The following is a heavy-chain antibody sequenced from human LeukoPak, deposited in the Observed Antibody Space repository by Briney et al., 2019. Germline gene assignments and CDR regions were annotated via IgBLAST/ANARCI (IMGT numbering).Heavy chain of an antibody. J-gene: IGHJ3*01. Sequence: GGSLRLSCTTSGFTFATYSMSWVRQAPGQGLEWVASIFGGASKIYLADSVKGRFTVSRDNSKNTLYLQMNGLRVEDTALYYCVKDRVPDSGWSFDVWGRGTMVTVSA. CDR1: GFTFATYS. CDR2: IFGGASKI. CDR3: VKDRVPDSGWSFDV. D-gene: IGHD6-19*01. V-gene: IGHV3-23*01.